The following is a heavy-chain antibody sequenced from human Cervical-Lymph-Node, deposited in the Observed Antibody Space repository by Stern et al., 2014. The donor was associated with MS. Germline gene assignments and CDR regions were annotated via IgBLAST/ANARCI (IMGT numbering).Heavy chain of an antibody. CDR1: GFPLSNLS. V-gene: IGHV3-48*01. CDR3: ATPSPSLY. CDR2: ISGSSSAI. Sequence: EVQLVQSGGGLVQPGGSLRLSCVASGFPLSNLSMNWVRQAPGKGLEWLSYISGSSSAIHYADSVKGRFTISRDNAKNSLYLQLNSLRVDDTAVYYCATPSPSLYWGQGTLVTVSS. J-gene: IGHJ4*02.